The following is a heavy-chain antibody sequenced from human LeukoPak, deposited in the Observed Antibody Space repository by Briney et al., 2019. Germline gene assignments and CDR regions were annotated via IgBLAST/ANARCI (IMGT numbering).Heavy chain of an antibody. CDR1: GYTLTELS. J-gene: IGHJ4*02. CDR2: FDPEDGET. D-gene: IGHD2-2*01. Sequence: ASVKVSCKVSGYTLTELSMHWVRQAPGKGLEWMGGFDPEDGETIYAQKFQGRVTMTEDTSTDTAYMELSSLRSDDTAVYYCARLPRYCSSTSCYPFDYWGQGTLVTVSS. V-gene: IGHV1-24*01. CDR3: ARLPRYCSSTSCYPFDY.